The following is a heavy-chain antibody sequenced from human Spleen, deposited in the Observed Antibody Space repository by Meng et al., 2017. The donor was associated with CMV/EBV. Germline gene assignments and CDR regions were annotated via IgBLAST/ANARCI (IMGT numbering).Heavy chain of an antibody. CDR2: INPNSGGT. D-gene: IGHD6-6*01. CDR3: ARVGYSSSRGMDV. V-gene: IGHV1-2*02. Sequence: ASVKVSCKASGYRFTSYGINWVRQAPGQGLEWMGWINPNSGGTNYAQKFQGRVTMTRDTSISTAYMELSRLRSDDTAVYYCARVGYSSSRGMDVWGQGTTVTVSS. J-gene: IGHJ6*02. CDR1: GYRFTSYG.